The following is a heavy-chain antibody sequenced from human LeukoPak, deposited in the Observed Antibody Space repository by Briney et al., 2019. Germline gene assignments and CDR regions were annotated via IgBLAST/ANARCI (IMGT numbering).Heavy chain of an antibody. D-gene: IGHD3-22*01. CDR1: GGSISSSNW. V-gene: IGHV4-4*02. J-gene: IGHJ4*02. CDR3: ARCGYYDSSGWVVFDY. Sequence: SGTLSLTCAVSGGSISSSNWWSWVRQPPGKGLEWIGEVYHSGSTNYNPSLKSRVTISVDTSKNQFSLKLSSVTAADTAVYYCARCGYYDSSGWVVFDYWGQGTLVTVSS. CDR2: VYHSGST.